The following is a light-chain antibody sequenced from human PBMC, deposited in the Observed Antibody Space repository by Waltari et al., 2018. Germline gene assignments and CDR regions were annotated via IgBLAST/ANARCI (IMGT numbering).Light chain of an antibody. J-gene: IGKJ3*01. CDR2: RAS. V-gene: IGKV1-6*01. Sequence: IQMTPSPSSLSASVGNTVTLTCQASQGIGNNLNWYQQKPGKAPKLLIYRASSLQSGIPSRFSGSGSGTDFTLTISSLQPEDFATYYCQQGYNYPFTFGPGTKLGIK. CDR1: QGIGNN. CDR3: QQGYNYPFT.